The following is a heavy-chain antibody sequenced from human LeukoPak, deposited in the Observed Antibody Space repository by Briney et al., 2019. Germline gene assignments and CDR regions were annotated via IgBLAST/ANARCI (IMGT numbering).Heavy chain of an antibody. J-gene: IGHJ4*02. D-gene: IGHD3-22*01. CDR3: ARVPEYYYDSSGYGH. CDR2: NNHSGST. V-gene: IGHV4-34*01. CDR1: GGFFSGYY. Sequence: PSETLSLTCAVYGGFFSGYYWSWIRPPPGKGLEWIGENNHSGSTNYNPSLKSRVTISVDTSKNQFSLKLSSVTAADTAVYYCARVPEYYYDSSGYGHWGQGTLVTVSS.